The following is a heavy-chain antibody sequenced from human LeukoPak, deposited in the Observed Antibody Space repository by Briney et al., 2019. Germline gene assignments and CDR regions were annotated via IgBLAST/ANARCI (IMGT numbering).Heavy chain of an antibody. J-gene: IGHJ4*02. CDR3: ARDPTSSRYCSSTSCPGLLFDY. CDR2: INAGNGNT. CDR1: GYTFTSYA. Sequence: GASVKVSCKASGYTFTSYAMHWVRQAPGQRLEWTGWINAGNGNTKYSQKFQGRVTITRDISASTAYMELSSLRSEDTAVYYCARDPTSSRYCSSTSCPGLLFDYWGQGTLVTVPS. V-gene: IGHV1-3*01. D-gene: IGHD2-2*01.